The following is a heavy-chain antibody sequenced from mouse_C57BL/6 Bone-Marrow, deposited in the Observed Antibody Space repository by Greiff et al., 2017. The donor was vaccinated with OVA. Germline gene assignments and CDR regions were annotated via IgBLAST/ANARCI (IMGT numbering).Heavy chain of an antibody. Sequence: VQLQQPGAELVKPGASVKLSCKASGYTFTSYWMQWVKQRPGQGLEWIGEIDPSDSYTNYNQKFKGKATWTVDTSSSTAYMPLSSLTSEDSAVYYCARLGLPFDYWGQGTTLTVSS. CDR2: IDPSDSYT. CDR1: GYTFTSYW. D-gene: IGHD2-2*01. J-gene: IGHJ2*01. V-gene: IGHV1-50*01. CDR3: ARLGLPFDY.